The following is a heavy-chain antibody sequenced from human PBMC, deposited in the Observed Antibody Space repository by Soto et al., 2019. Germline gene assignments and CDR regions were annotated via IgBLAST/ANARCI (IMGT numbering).Heavy chain of an antibody. Sequence: ASVKVSCKASGYTFTSYAMHWVRQAPGQRLEWMGWINANSGNTGYAQKFQGRVTMTRNTSISTAYMELSSLRSEDTAVYYCARGGGYCSGGSCYFDPYYYYGMDVWGQGTTVTVSS. CDR1: GYTFTSYA. D-gene: IGHD2-15*01. CDR3: ARGGGYCSGGSCYFDPYYYYGMDV. V-gene: IGHV1-8*02. J-gene: IGHJ6*02. CDR2: INANSGNT.